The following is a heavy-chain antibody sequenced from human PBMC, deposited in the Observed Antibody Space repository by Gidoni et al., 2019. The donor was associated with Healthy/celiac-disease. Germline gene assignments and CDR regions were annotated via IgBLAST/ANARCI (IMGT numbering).Heavy chain of an antibody. V-gene: IGHV3-33*01. J-gene: IGHJ4*02. D-gene: IGHD3-3*01. CDR1: RFTFSGYG. CDR2: IWYDGSNK. Sequence: QVQLVESGGGVVQPGRSLSLSCAASRFTFSGYGMHWVRQAPGKGLGWVAVIWYDGSNKYYADSVKGRFTISRDNSKNTLYLQMNSLRAEDTAVYYCARDRSGYEDYWGQGTLVTVSS. CDR3: ARDRSGYEDY.